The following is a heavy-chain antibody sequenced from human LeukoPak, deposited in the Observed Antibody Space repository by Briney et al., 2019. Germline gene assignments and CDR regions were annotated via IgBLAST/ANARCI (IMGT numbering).Heavy chain of an antibody. CDR2: IYYSGST. CDR1: GGSISSGGYY. CDR3: ARTGSYGLPRDY. J-gene: IGHJ4*02. Sequence: SETLSLTCTVSGGSISSGGYYWSWIRQHPGKGLEWIGYIYYSGSTYCNPSLKSRVTISVDTSKNQFSLKLSSVTAADTAVYYCARTGSYGLPRDYWGQGILVTVSS. D-gene: IGHD5-18*01. V-gene: IGHV4-31*03.